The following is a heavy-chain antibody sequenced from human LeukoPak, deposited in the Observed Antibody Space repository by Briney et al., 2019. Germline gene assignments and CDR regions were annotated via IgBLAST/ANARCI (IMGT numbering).Heavy chain of an antibody. V-gene: IGHV3-23*01. CDR2: ISGSGGST. D-gene: IGHD3-3*01. CDR3: AKSANYDFWSGYSAYYYYMDV. CDR1: GFTVSSSY. J-gene: IGHJ6*03. Sequence: GGSLRLSCAASGFTVSSSYMSWVRQAPGKGLEWVSAISGSGGSTYYADSVKGRFTISRDNSKNTLYLQMNSLRAEDTAVYYCAKSANYDFWSGYSAYYYYMDVWGKGTTVTVSS.